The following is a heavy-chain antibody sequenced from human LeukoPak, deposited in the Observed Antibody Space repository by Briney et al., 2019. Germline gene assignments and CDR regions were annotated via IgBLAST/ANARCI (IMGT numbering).Heavy chain of an antibody. D-gene: IGHD3-22*01. J-gene: IGHJ3*02. CDR3: ARERSSGYYTEDAFDI. CDR2: IYPGDSDT. CDR1: GYSFTSYW. Sequence: GESLKISCKASGYSFTSYWIGWVRQMPEKGLERMGIIYPGDSDTGYSPSFQGQVTISADKSISTAYLQWSSLKASDTAMYYCARERSSGYYTEDAFDIWGQGTMVTVSP. V-gene: IGHV5-51*01.